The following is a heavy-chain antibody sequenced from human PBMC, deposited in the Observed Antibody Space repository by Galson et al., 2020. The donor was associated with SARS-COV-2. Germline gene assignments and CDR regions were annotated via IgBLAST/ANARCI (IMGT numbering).Heavy chain of an antibody. Sequence: SETLSLTCTVSGGSISGSSYYWGWIRQPPGKGLEWIGSIYYSGSTYYNPSLKSRVTISVDTSKNQFSLKLSSVTAADTAVYYCARVVRYSSSSRWFDPWGQGTLVTVSS. V-gene: IGHV4-39*07. D-gene: IGHD6-6*01. J-gene: IGHJ5*02. CDR3: ARVVRYSSSSRWFDP. CDR1: GGSISGSSYY. CDR2: IYYSGST.